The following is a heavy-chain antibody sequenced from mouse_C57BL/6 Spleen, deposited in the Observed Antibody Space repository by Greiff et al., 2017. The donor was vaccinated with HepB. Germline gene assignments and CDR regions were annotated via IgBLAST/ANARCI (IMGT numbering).Heavy chain of an antibody. D-gene: IGHD2-4*01. J-gene: IGHJ4*01. CDR3: ARSDYYYAMDY. CDR2: IYPGDGDT. CDR1: GYAFSSSW. V-gene: IGHV1-82*01. Sequence: QVQLQQSGPELVKPGASVKFSCKASGYAFSSSWMNWVKQRPGKGLEWIGRIYPGDGDTNYNGKFKGKATLTADKSSSTAYMQLSSLTSEDSAVYFCARSDYYYAMDYWGQGTSVTVSS.